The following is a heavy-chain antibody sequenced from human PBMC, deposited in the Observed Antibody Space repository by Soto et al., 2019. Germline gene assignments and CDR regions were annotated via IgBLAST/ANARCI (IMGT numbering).Heavy chain of an antibody. CDR3: ARLGGYCSGTSCYGYYGMDV. D-gene: IGHD2-2*01. J-gene: IGHJ6*02. CDR2: VYYGGRS. Sequence: KLPETLSLTCTVSSAPVSSTTYTWGWIRQPPGKGLEWVASVYYGGRSYYNPTLNSRVTISVDTSKNQFSLKLSSVTAADTAVYYCARLGGYCSGTSCYGYYGMDVWGQGTTVTVSS. CDR1: SAPVSSTTYT. V-gene: IGHV4-39*01.